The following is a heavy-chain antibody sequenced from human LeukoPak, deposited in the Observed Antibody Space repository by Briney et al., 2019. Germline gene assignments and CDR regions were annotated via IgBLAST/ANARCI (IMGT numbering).Heavy chain of an antibody. D-gene: IGHD6-13*01. Sequence: SGGSLRLSCAASGFTFDDYAMHWVRQAPGKGLEWVSGISWNSGSIGYADSVKGRFTISRDNAKNSLYLQMNSLGAEDTALYYCFGPGIAAAGFDFDYWGQGTLVTVSS. V-gene: IGHV3-9*01. CDR2: ISWNSGSI. J-gene: IGHJ4*02. CDR1: GFTFDDYA. CDR3: FGPGIAAAGFDFDY.